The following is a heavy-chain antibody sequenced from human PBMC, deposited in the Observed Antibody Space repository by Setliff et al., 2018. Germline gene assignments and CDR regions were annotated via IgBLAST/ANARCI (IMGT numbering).Heavy chain of an antibody. CDR2: ISAYSGDT. CDR3: AKTKGFVDGWLDP. CDR1: GYTFRSYG. D-gene: IGHD1-1*01. J-gene: IGHJ5*02. V-gene: IGHV1-18*01. Sequence: ASVKVSCKTSGYTFRSYGVSWVRQAPGQGLEWMGWISAYSGDTIYAQNYQGRVTMTTDTSTSTAYMELRSLRSDDTALYFCAKTKGFVDGWLDPWGQGTLVTVSS.